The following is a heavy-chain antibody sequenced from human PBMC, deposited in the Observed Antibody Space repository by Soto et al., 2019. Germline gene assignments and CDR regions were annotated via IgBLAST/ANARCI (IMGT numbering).Heavy chain of an antibody. D-gene: IGHD3-22*01. V-gene: IGHV2-5*02. CDR1: GFSLSTSGVG. CDR2: IYWDDDK. Sequence: QITLKESGPTLVKPTQTLTLTCTFSGFSLSTSGVGVGWIRQPPGKALEWLALIYWDDDKRYSPSLKSRLTIPKTTPKTRLFLTMTNMDPVNTATYSFPHNAFIDYYVIMGYYYYLEGCNWFDPGAREPWSPSPQ. CDR3: PHNAFIDYYVIMGYYYYLEGCNWFDP. J-gene: IGHJ5*02.